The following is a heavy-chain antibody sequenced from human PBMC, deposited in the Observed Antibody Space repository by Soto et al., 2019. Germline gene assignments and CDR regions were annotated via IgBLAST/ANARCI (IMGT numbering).Heavy chain of an antibody. Sequence: VASVKVSCKACGYTFTGYYMHWVRQAPGQGLEWMGWINPNSGGTNYAQKFQGRVTMTRDTSISTAYMELSRLRSDDTAVYYCASPEDSSGYFALGYWGQGTLVTVSS. CDR3: ASPEDSSGYFALGY. CDR2: INPNSGGT. D-gene: IGHD3-22*01. CDR1: GYTFTGYY. V-gene: IGHV1-2*02. J-gene: IGHJ4*02.